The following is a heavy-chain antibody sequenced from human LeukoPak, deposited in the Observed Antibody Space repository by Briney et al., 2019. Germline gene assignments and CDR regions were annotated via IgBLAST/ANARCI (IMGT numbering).Heavy chain of an antibody. D-gene: IGHD4-17*01. CDR1: GGSISDYY. V-gene: IGHV4-4*07. CDR3: ARDLYGDYGVFDY. Sequence: SETLSLTCTVSGGSISDYYWSWIRQPAGKGLEWIGRVHTSGSNNYNPSLKSRVTMSVDTSKNQFSLRLSTVTAADTAVYYCARDLYGDYGVFDYWGQGTLVTVSS. CDR2: VHTSGSN. J-gene: IGHJ4*02.